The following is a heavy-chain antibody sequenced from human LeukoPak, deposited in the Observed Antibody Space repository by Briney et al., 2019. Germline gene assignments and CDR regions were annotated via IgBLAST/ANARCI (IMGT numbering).Heavy chain of an antibody. CDR1: GYTFTSYY. CDR3: ARGEEVDGYYYDSSGYYYGY. J-gene: IGHJ4*02. V-gene: IGHV1-2*02. Sequence: ASVKVSCKASGYTFTSYYMHWVRQAPGQGLEWMGWINPKRGGTNYAQKLQGRVTMTTDTSTSTAYMELRSLRSDDTAVYYCARGEEVDGYYYDSSGYYYGYWGQGTLVTVSS. CDR2: INPKRGGT. D-gene: IGHD3-22*01.